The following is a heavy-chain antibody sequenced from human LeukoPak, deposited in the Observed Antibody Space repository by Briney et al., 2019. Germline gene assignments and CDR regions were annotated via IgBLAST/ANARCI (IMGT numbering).Heavy chain of an antibody. CDR2: IKQDGSEK. CDR3: ARERGMYYYGSGSYYYFDY. D-gene: IGHD3-10*01. V-gene: IGHV3-7*01. Sequence: GGSLRLSCAASGFTFSSYWMSWVRHAPGKGLELVANIKQDGSEKYYVDSVKGRFTISRDNAKNSLYLQMNSLRAEDTAVYYCARERGMYYYGSGSYYYFDYWGQGTLVTVSS. J-gene: IGHJ4*02. CDR1: GFTFSSYW.